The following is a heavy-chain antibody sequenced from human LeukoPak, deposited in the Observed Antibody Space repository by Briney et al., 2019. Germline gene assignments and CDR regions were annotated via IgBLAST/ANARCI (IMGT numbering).Heavy chain of an antibody. CDR2: ISYDGSNK. Sequence: GGSLRLSCAASGFTFSSYAMHWVRQAPGKGLEWVAVISYDGSNKYYADSVKGRFTISRDNSKNTLYLQMNSLRAEDTAAYYCAREAHYYDSGMNFQHWGQGTLVTVSS. V-gene: IGHV3-30-3*01. J-gene: IGHJ1*01. CDR3: AREAHYYDSGMNFQH. D-gene: IGHD3-22*01. CDR1: GFTFSSYA.